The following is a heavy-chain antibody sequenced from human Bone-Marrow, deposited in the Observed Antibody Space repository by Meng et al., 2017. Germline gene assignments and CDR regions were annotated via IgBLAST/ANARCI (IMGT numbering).Heavy chain of an antibody. CDR3: ASPITEPFAGGSEYYFDY. Sequence: SVKVSCKASGGTFSSYAISWVRQAPGQGLEWMGGIIPIFGTANYAQKFQGRVTITADKSTSTAYMELSSLRSEDTAVYYCASPITEPFAGGSEYYFDYWGQGTLVTVSS. CDR1: GGTFSSYA. J-gene: IGHJ4*02. V-gene: IGHV1-69*06. CDR2: IIPIFGTA. D-gene: IGHD1-20*01.